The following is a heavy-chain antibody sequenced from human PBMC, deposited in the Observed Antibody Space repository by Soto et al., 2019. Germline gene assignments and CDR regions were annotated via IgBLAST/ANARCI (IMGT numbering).Heavy chain of an antibody. D-gene: IGHD2-21*02. V-gene: IGHV3-30-3*01. CDR3: ARGAIVVVTAIPDY. CDR1: GFTFSSYA. Sequence: QVQLVESGGGVVQPGRSLRLSCAASGFTFSSYAMHWVRQAPGKGLEWVAVISYDGSNKYYADSVKGRFTISRDNSKNTLYLQMDSLRAEDPAVYYCARGAIVVVTAIPDYWGPGTMVIVAS. CDR2: ISYDGSNK. J-gene: IGHJ4*02.